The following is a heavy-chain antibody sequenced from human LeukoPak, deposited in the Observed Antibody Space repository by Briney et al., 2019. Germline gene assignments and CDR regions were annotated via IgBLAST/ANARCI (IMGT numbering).Heavy chain of an antibody. CDR1: GGSISSYY. V-gene: IGHV4-59*01. CDR3: VIQSIRGSSLSYIDY. Sequence: SETLSLTCTASGGSISSYYWSWIRQPPGKGLEWIGNIYDSGSTNYNPSLKSRVTISVDTTKNQCSLKLSSVTAADTAVYYCVIQSIRGSSLSYIDYWGQGTLVNVSS. J-gene: IGHJ4*02. CDR2: IYDSGST. D-gene: IGHD3-3*02.